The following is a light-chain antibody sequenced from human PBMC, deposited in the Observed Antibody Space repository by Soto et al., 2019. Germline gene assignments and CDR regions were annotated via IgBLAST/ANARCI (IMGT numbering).Light chain of an antibody. CDR1: SSDVGSYNL. CDR2: EGS. J-gene: IGLJ2*01. CDR3: CSFERSITLV. Sequence: QAVLTQPASVSGSPGQSITISCTGSSSDVGSYNLVSWYQQLPGEAPKLMIYEGSKRPSGVSNRFSGPKSGNTASLTISGLQAEDEADYYCCSFERSITLVFGGGTKLTVL. V-gene: IGLV2-23*01.